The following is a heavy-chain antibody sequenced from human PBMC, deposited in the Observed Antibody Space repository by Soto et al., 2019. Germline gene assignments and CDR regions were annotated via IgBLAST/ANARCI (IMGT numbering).Heavy chain of an antibody. J-gene: IGHJ4*01. V-gene: IGHV4-30-4*02. CDR2: IYDDGSR. Sequence: SDTLSLTCTVSGASITIDLDYWGWVLHPPGKGLEWIGYIYDDGSRYYNPSLKSPVEMSIDSSQNQFSLRLDSVTGADTAVYNCVRGTNCKTTSTCYRYFDFWGRGTLVTVSS. D-gene: IGHD1-26*01. CDR1: GASITIDLDY. CDR3: VRGTNCKTTSTCYRYFDF.